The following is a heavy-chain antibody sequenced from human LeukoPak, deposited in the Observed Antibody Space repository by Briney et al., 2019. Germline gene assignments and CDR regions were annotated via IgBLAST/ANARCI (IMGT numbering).Heavy chain of an antibody. J-gene: IGHJ4*02. CDR1: GFTFSNYG. CDR3: ARDQHHYFDY. V-gene: IGHV3-33*08. Sequence: TGGSLRLSCEVSGFTFSNYGIHWVRQAPGKGLEWVAVIWYDGRNKYYADSVKGRFTISRDNSKNTLYLQMNSLRADDTAVYYCARDQHHYFDYWGQGTLVTVSS. CDR2: IWYDGRNK.